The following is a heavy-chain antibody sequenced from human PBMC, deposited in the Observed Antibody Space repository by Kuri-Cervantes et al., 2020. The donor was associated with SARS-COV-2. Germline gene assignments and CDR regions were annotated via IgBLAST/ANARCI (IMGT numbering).Heavy chain of an antibody. D-gene: IGHD3-3*01. V-gene: IGHV4-59*08. J-gene: IGHJ4*02. Sequence: ESLKISCAVSGDSVSSYYWSWIRQPPGKGLDWIAYISYSGSSNYNPSLKSRVTISVDTSKNQFSLKLSSVTAADTAVYYCARRSTSITIFGVVNINPFDYWGQGTLVTVSS. CDR1: GDSVSSYY. CDR3: ARRSTSITIFGVVNINPFDY. CDR2: ISYSGSS.